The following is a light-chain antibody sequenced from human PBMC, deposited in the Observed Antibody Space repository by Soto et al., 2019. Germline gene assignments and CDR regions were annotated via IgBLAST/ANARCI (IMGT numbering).Light chain of an antibody. CDR1: ESVSNNY. J-gene: IGKJ1*01. CDR3: QQYGTSPRT. V-gene: IGKV3-20*01. CDR2: GAS. Sequence: EIGVMQSPGTLSLSPAERATLSCRARESVSNNYLAWYQQRPGQAPRLLIHGASSRATGIPDRFSGSGSGTDFTLTISRLEPEDFAVYYCQQYGTSPRTFGQGTKVEIK.